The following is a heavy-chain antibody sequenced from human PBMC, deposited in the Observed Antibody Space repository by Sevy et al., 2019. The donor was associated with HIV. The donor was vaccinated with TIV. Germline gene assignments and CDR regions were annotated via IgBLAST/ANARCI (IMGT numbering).Heavy chain of an antibody. V-gene: IGHV3-30*18. D-gene: IGHD6-19*01. J-gene: IGHJ5*02. CDR3: AKEEEIAVAGINWFDP. Sequence: GGSLRLSCAASGFTFSSYAMSWVRQAPGKGLEWVAVISYDGSNKYYADSVKGRFTISRDNSKNTLYLQMNSLRAEDTAVYYCAKEEEIAVAGINWFDPWGQGTLVTVSS. CDR2: ISYDGSNK. CDR1: GFTFSSYA.